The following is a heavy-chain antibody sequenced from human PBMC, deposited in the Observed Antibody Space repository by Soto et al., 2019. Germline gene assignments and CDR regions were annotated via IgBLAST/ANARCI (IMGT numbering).Heavy chain of an antibody. CDR2: IDWNVGSA. CDR1: GFTFDDYG. J-gene: IGHJ6*02. D-gene: IGHD3-10*01. Sequence: EVQLVESGGGVVRPGGSLRLSCAASGFTFDDYGMSWVRQAPGKGLEWVWGIDWNVGSAGYAESVKGRFTISRDNSKNAVYLQMNRLRAEATAWYYCARVRVWVGELLYGYGMDDWGQGTTVTVSS. V-gene: IGHV3-20*04. CDR3: ARVRVWVGELLYGYGMDD.